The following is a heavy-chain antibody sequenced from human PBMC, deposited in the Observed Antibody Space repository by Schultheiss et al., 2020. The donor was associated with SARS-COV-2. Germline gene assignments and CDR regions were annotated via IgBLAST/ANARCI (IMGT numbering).Heavy chain of an antibody. J-gene: IGHJ2*01. CDR2: IIPIFGTA. V-gene: IGHV1-69*06. Sequence: SVKVSFKASGGTFSSYAISWVRQAPGQGLEWMGGIIPIFGTANYAQKFQGRVTITADKSTSTAYMELSSLRSEDTAVYYCARVGCSGGSCYRPGGYFDLWGRGTLVTVSS. D-gene: IGHD2-15*01. CDR1: GGTFSSYA. CDR3: ARVGCSGGSCYRPGGYFDL.